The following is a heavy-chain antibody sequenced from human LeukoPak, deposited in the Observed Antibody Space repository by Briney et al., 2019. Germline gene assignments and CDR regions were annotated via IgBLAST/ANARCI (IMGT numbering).Heavy chain of an antibody. Sequence: SETLSLTCTVSGGSISSGSYYWSWIRQPAGKGLEWIGHIYTSGSTNYNPSLKSRVTISVDTSKNQFSLKLSSVTAADTAVYYCARDRAYDYVWGSYRYIWFDPWGQGTLVTVSS. CDR1: GGSISSGSYY. D-gene: IGHD3-16*02. CDR3: ARDRAYDYVWGSYRYIWFDP. CDR2: IYTSGST. V-gene: IGHV4-61*09. J-gene: IGHJ5*02.